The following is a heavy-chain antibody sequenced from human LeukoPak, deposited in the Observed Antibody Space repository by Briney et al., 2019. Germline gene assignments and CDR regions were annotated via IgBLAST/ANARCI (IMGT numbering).Heavy chain of an antibody. CDR3: ARSIPGFYFDY. Sequence: GGSLRLSCAASGFTFSSYSMNWVRQAPGKGLEWVSSISSSSSYIYYADSVKGRFTISRDNAKNSLYLQMNSLRDLDTAVYYCARSIPGFYFDYSGQGTLVTVSS. CDR2: ISSSSSYI. J-gene: IGHJ4*02. V-gene: IGHV3-21*01. CDR1: GFTFSSYS. D-gene: IGHD6-6*01.